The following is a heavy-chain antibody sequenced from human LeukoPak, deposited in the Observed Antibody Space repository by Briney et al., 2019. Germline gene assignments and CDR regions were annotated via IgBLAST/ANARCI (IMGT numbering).Heavy chain of an antibody. V-gene: IGHV4-30-4*08. CDR1: GGSMSSSNYY. D-gene: IGHD3-10*01. J-gene: IGHJ4*02. Sequence: SETLSLTCTVSGGSMSSSNYYWGWIRQPPGKGLEWIGYIYYSGSTYYNPSLKSRVTISVDTSKNQFSLKLSSVTAADTAVYYCARDEGRDGSGSSIDYWGQGTLVTVSS. CDR3: ARDEGRDGSGSSIDY. CDR2: IYYSGST.